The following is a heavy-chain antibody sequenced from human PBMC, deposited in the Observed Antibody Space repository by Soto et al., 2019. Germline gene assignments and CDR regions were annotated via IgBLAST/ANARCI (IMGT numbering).Heavy chain of an antibody. D-gene: IGHD2-15*01. J-gene: IGHJ3*02. CDR2: ISGSGGST. Sequence: EVQLLESGGGLVQPGGSLRLSCAASGFTFSSYAMSWVRQAPGKGLEWVSAISGSGGSTYYADSVKGRFTISRDNSKNTLYLQMNSLRAEDTAVYYCAKKLLPDWRYCSGGSCYQNDAFDIWGQGTMVTVSS. CDR1: GFTFSSYA. V-gene: IGHV3-23*01. CDR3: AKKLLPDWRYCSGGSCYQNDAFDI.